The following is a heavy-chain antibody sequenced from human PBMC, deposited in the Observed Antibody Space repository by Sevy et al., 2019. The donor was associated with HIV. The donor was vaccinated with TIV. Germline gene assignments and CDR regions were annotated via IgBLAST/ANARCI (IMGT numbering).Heavy chain of an antibody. V-gene: IGHV3-30-3*01. CDR3: ARERRARGTYSSSWYDPTGVDAFDI. J-gene: IGHJ3*02. D-gene: IGHD6-13*01. CDR1: GFTFSSYA. Sequence: GGSLRLSCAASGFTFSSYAMHWVRQAPGKGLEWVAVISYDGSNKYYADSVKGRFTISRDNSKNTLYLQMNSLRAEDTAVYYCARERRARGTYSSSWYDPTGVDAFDIGGQETMDTVS. CDR2: ISYDGSNK.